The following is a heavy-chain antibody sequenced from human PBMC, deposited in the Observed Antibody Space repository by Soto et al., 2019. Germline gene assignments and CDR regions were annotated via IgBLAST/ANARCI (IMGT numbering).Heavy chain of an antibody. Sequence: EVQLLASGGGLVQPGGSLRLSCAASGFTFSSYAMSWVRQAPGKGLECVAAISGSGGSTYYADSVKGRFTISRDNSKNTLYLQMNSLRAEDTAVYYCAKDAIGYCVSTSCYSLDYWGQGSLVTVSS. CDR3: AKDAIGYCVSTSCYSLDY. D-gene: IGHD2-2*01. J-gene: IGHJ4*02. CDR1: GFTFSSYA. V-gene: IGHV3-23*01. CDR2: ISGSGGST.